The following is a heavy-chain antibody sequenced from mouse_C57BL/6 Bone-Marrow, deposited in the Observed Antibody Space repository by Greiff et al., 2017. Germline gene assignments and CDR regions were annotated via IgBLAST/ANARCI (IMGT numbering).Heavy chain of an antibody. D-gene: IGHD1-1*01. Sequence: EVQLQQSGPELVKPGASVKMSCKASGYTFTDYNMHWVKQSHGKSLEWIGYINPNNGGTSYNQKFKGKATLTVNKSSSTAYMELRSLTSEDSAVYYCAKFITTVGYLDYWGQGTTLTVSS. V-gene: IGHV1-22*01. J-gene: IGHJ2*01. CDR2: INPNNGGT. CDR1: GYTFTDYN. CDR3: AKFITTVGYLDY.